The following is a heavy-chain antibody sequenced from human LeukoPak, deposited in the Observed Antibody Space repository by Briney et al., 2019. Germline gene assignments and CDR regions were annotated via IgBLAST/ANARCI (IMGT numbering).Heavy chain of an antibody. CDR2: ISGSGGST. V-gene: IGHV3-23*01. D-gene: IGHD3-22*01. J-gene: IGHJ4*02. CDR3: AKAPSITMIVVVIGIDY. CDR1: GFTFSSYA. Sequence: PGGSLRLSCAASGFTFSSYAMGWVRQAPGKGLEWVSAISGSGGSTYYADSVKGRFTISRDNSKNTLYLQMNSLRAEDTAVYYCAKAPSITMIVVVIGIDYWGQGTLVTVSS.